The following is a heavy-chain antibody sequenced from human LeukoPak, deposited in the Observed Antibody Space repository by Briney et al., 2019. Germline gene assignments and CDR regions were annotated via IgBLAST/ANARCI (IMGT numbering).Heavy chain of an antibody. CDR2: INAGNGNT. Sequence: ASVKVSCKASGYTFTSYAMHWVRQAPGQRLEWMGWINAGNGNTKYSQKFQGRVTITRDTSASTAYMELSSLRSEDTAVYYCARGGVVVVAAATMDYYGMDVWGQGTTVTVSS. CDR1: GYTFTSYA. CDR3: ARGGVVVVAAATMDYYGMDV. D-gene: IGHD2-15*01. J-gene: IGHJ6*02. V-gene: IGHV1-3*01.